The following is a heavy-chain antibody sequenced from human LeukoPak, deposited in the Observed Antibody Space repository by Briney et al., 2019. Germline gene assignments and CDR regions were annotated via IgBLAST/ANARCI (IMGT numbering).Heavy chain of an antibody. D-gene: IGHD1-26*01. CDR2: IQYNGNNK. J-gene: IGHJ4*02. Sequence: GGSLKLSCAASGFTFSSYGMHWVRQAPGKGLEWVALIQYNGNNKYYADSVKGRFIISRDTSMNTLYLQMNSLRAEDTAVYYCAKDNIVGATSQWGQGTLVTVSS. V-gene: IGHV3-30*02. CDR3: AKDNIVGATSQ. CDR1: GFTFSSYG.